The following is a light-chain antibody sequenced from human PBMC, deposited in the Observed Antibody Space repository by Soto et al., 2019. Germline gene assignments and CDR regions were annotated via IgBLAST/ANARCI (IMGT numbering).Light chain of an antibody. Sequence: QAVVTQEPSFSVSPGGTVTLTCGLSSGSVSSSYYPSWYQQTPGQAPRTLIYTTKTRASGVSDRFSGSILGSKAALTITGAQADDESDYYCVLYMGNGISVFGGGTKLTVL. V-gene: IGLV8-61*01. CDR2: TTK. J-gene: IGLJ2*01. CDR3: VLYMGNGISV. CDR1: SGSVSSSYY.